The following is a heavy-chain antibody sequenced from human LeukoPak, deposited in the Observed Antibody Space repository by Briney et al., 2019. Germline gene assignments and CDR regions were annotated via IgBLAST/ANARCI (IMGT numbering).Heavy chain of an antibody. J-gene: IGHJ4*02. CDR1: GGTFSSYA. D-gene: IGHD6-19*01. Sequence: SVKVSCKASGGTFSSYAISWVRQAPGQGLEWMGRIIPILGIANYAQKFQGRVTITADKSPSTAYMELSSLRSEDTAVYYCARGDSSGWYQSSLYYFDYWGQGTLVTVSS. V-gene: IGHV1-69*04. CDR2: IIPILGIA. CDR3: ARGDSSGWYQSSLYYFDY.